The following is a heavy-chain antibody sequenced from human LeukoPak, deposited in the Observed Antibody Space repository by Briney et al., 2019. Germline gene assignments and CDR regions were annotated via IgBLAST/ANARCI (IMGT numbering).Heavy chain of an antibody. CDR2: INHSGST. Sequence: PSETLSLTCAVYGGSFSGYYWSWIRQPPGKGLEWIGEINHSGSTNYIPSLKSRVTISVDTSKNQFSLKLSSVTAADTAVYYCARGGLDNLFDYWGQGTLVTVSS. D-gene: IGHD6-19*01. CDR1: GGSFSGYY. CDR3: ARGGLDNLFDY. V-gene: IGHV4-34*01. J-gene: IGHJ4*02.